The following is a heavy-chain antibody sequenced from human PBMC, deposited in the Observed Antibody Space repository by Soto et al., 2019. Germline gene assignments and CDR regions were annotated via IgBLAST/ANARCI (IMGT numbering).Heavy chain of an antibody. J-gene: IGHJ6*02. CDR3: AKRGDIVEVSRTFVGYGMDV. CDR2: ISGNGGDI. Sequence: EVQLLESGGALVQPGGSLRLSCAASGFTFRNYAMSWVRQAPGKGLEWVSRISGNGGDINYADSVKGRFIISRDNSKNTLYLQMNSLRAEDTAVYYCAKRGDIVEVSRTFVGYGMDVWGQGTTVTVSS. D-gene: IGHD2-2*01. V-gene: IGHV3-23*01. CDR1: GFTFRNYA.